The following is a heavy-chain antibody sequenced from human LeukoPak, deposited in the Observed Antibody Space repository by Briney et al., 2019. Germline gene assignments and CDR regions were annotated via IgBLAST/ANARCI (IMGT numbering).Heavy chain of an antibody. D-gene: IGHD3-10*01. J-gene: IGHJ6*02. CDR2: ISYDGSIK. V-gene: IGHV3-30*18. CDR1: GFTFSSYG. Sequence: PGGSLRLSCAASGFTFSSYGMHWVRQAPGKGLEWVAVISYDGSIKYYADSVKGRFTISRDNSKNTLYLQMNSLRAEDTAVYYCAKDLGSGVTPLTYYYYYYGMDVWGQGTTVTVSS. CDR3: AKDLGSGVTPLTYYYYYYGMDV.